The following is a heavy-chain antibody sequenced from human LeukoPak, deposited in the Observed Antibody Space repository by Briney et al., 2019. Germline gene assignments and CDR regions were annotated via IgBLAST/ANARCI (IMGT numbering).Heavy chain of an antibody. V-gene: IGHV3-23*01. Sequence: PGGSLRLSCAASGFTFSTYSMTWVRQSPGKGLEWVASIYGSGERTFYADSVKDRFILYRDNSRNTVYLEMNNLRVEDTAVYYCAKDIVPDSGWDLDYWGQGTLVTVSS. D-gene: IGHD6-19*01. CDR2: IYGSGERT. J-gene: IGHJ4*02. CDR3: AKDIVPDSGWDLDY. CDR1: GFTFSTYS.